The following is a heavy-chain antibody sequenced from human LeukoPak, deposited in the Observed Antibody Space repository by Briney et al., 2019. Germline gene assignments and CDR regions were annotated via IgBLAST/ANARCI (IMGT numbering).Heavy chain of an antibody. J-gene: IGHJ6*02. Sequence: PGGSLRLSCAASGFTVSSNYMSWVRQAPGKGLEWVSGIYSGGSTYYADSVKGRLTISRDNSKNTLYLQMNSLRAEDTAVYYCARDAPAYDGERSDYGMDVWGQGTTVTVSS. CDR2: IYSGGST. V-gene: IGHV3-53*01. CDR3: ARDAPAYDGERSDYGMDV. CDR1: GFTVSSNY. D-gene: IGHD5-12*01.